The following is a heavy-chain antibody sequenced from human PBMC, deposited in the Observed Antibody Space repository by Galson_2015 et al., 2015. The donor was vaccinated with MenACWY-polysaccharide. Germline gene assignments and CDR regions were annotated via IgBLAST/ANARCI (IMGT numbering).Heavy chain of an antibody. CDR1: GFTFTSYA. Sequence: SLRLSCAASGFTFTSYAMSWVRQAPGKGLEWVSGISGSGGATYYADSVKGRFTISRDNSNNTLYLQMNSLRAENTAVYYCAKALTYKCSGASARCSFDYWGQGTLVTVSS. CDR2: ISGSGGAT. V-gene: IGHV3-23*01. CDR3: AKALTYKCSGASARCSFDY. D-gene: IGHD2-15*01. J-gene: IGHJ4*02.